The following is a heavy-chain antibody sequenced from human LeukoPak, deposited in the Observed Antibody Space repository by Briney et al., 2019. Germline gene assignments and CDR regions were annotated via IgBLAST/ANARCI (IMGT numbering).Heavy chain of an antibody. D-gene: IGHD3-22*01. Sequence: GGSLRLSCAASGFTFSSYAMSWVRQAPGKGLEWVSAISGSGGSTYYADFVKGRFTISRDNSKNTLYLQMNSLRAEDTAVYYCAKVRGSGYYYDADWFDPWGQGTLVTVSS. CDR3: AKVRGSGYYYDADWFDP. CDR1: GFTFSSYA. J-gene: IGHJ5*02. CDR2: ISGSGGST. V-gene: IGHV3-23*01.